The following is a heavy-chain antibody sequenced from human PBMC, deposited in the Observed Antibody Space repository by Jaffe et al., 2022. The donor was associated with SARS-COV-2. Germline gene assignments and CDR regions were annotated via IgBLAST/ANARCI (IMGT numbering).Heavy chain of an antibody. CDR3: AKDQGGPISIIVVGPRRPSYYFDH. V-gene: IGHV3-23*04. Sequence: EVQLVESGGDLVQPGGSLRLSCAGSGFTFSSFAMSWVRQAPGKGLEWVSAISGSGGSTYYADSVKGRFTISRDNSKNTLYLQMNSLRAEDTAVYYCAKDQGGPISIIVVGPRRPSYYFDHWGQGTLVTVSS. CDR2: ISGSGGST. CDR1: GFTFSSFA. D-gene: IGHD3-22*01. J-gene: IGHJ4*02.